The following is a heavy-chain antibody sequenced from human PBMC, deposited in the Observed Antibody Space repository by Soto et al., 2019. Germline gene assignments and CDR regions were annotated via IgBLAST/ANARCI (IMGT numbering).Heavy chain of an antibody. CDR1: GGSISSYGSY. J-gene: IGHJ3*01. V-gene: IGHV4-31*03. CDR3: AREVNAVAFDF. CDR2: IDYSGST. Sequence: SETLSLTCTVSGGSISSYGSYWTWIRQHPGKGLEWIGSIDYSGSTDSKPSLKSRLTMLRDTSKNQFSLKLSSVTAADTAMYYCAREVNAVAFDFWGQGTMVTVSS. D-gene: IGHD1-1*01.